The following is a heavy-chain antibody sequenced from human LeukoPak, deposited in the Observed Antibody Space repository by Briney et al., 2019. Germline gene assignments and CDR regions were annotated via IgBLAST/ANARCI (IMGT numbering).Heavy chain of an antibody. CDR3: ARGGVQPVDY. CDR1: GFTFNSFW. CDR2: MNEYATTR. Sequence: GGSLRLSCAASGFTFNSFWMHWVRQPPGKGLVWVSDMNEYATTRRYADSVKGRFTISRDNAKNTLYLQMNNLRAEDTAMYFCARGGVQPVDYWGQGTLVIVSS. J-gene: IGHJ4*02. V-gene: IGHV3-74*01. D-gene: IGHD3-10*01.